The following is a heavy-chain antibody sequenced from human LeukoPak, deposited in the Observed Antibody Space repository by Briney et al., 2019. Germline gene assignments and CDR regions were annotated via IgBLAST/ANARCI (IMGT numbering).Heavy chain of an antibody. Sequence: GGSLKLSCAGSGFTFSSYTMHWVRQAPGKGLVWVALIWSDGSNSGYAESVKGRFTISRDNSKNTVSLQMNSLRAEDTAVYYCTRDNLAWRHYFDSWGQGTLVTVSS. V-gene: IGHV3-33*01. CDR1: GFTFSSYT. CDR3: TRDNLAWRHYFDS. CDR2: IWSDGSNS. J-gene: IGHJ4*02.